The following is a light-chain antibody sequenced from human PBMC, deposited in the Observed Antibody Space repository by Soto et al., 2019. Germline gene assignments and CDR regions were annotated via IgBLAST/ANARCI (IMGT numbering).Light chain of an antibody. CDR1: QSLLYSDGNNY. CDR3: MQALETPLT. Sequence: EIVMTQSPLSLPVTPGEPASISCKSSQSLLYSDGNNYLDWYLQKPGQSPQLLIQLGSNRASGVHDRVSGSGSGTDFTLRISRVEAEDVGVYFCMQALETPLTFGGGTKVEIK. CDR2: LGS. J-gene: IGKJ4*01. V-gene: IGKV2-28*01.